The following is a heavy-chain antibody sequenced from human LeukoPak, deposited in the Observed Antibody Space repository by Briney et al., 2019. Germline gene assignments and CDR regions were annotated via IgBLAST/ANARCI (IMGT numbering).Heavy chain of an antibody. D-gene: IGHD1-7*01. CDR2: ISVNNGNT. Sequence: ASVKVSCKASGYTFINYDISWVRQAPGQGLEWMGWISVNNGNTNNAQNLQGRVTMTTDTSTSTAYMELRSLRSDDTAVYYCARARGYWNYDFWGQGTLVTVSS. CDR1: GYTFINYD. J-gene: IGHJ4*02. V-gene: IGHV1-18*04. CDR3: ARARGYWNYDF.